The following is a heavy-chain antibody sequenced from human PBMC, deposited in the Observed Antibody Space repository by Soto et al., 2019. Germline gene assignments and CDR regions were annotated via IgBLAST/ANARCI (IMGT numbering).Heavy chain of an antibody. Sequence: QVQLVQSGAEVKKPGASVKVSCKASGYTFITYDIRWVRQAPGQGLEWMGWMNPDTGGTGYAQRFPGRIIMTRNTSISTAYLELSSLTSEDTAVYFCSRAQDLLPKYWGQGTPVTVSS. CDR2: MNPDTGGT. V-gene: IGHV1-8*01. D-gene: IGHD2-15*01. CDR3: SRAQDLLPKY. CDR1: GYTFITYD. J-gene: IGHJ1*01.